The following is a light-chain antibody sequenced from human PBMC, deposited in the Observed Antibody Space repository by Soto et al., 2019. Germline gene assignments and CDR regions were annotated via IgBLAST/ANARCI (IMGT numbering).Light chain of an antibody. Sequence: EIVLTQSPATLSLSPGERATLSCRASQSVSSYLAWYQQKPGQAPRLLIYDASNRATGIPARFSGSGSGTDFTLTISSLEPEDFAVYHCQQRSKWPLTFGGGTKVEIE. CDR1: QSVSSY. CDR2: DAS. CDR3: QQRSKWPLT. V-gene: IGKV3-11*01. J-gene: IGKJ4*01.